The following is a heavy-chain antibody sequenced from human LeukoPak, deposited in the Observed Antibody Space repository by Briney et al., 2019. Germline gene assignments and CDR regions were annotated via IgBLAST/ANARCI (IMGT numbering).Heavy chain of an antibody. Sequence: GGSLRLSCAASGFTFSGSAMHWVRQASGKGLEWVGRIRSRANSYATAYAASVKGRFTISRDDSKNTAYLQMNSLKTEDTAVCYCTRHGRKSVAGTYYYYYMDVWGKGTTVTVSS. CDR2: IRSRANSYAT. J-gene: IGHJ6*03. CDR3: TRHGRKSVAGTYYYYYMDV. V-gene: IGHV3-73*01. CDR1: GFTFSGSA. D-gene: IGHD6-19*01.